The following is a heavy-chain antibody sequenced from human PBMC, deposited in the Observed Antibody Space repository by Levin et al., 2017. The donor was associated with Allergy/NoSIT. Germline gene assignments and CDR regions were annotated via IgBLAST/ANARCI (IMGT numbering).Heavy chain of an antibody. J-gene: IGHJ4*02. CDR2: ISGSGDST. V-gene: IGHV3-23*01. Sequence: PGGSLRLSCAASGFTFSSYAMTWVRQAPGKGLEWVSAISGSGDSTYYTDSVKGRFTISRDNSKNTLYLQMNSLRAEDTAVYYCAKDVWAAVVVAATPSAEVDYWGQGTLVTVSS. D-gene: IGHD2-15*01. CDR3: AKDVWAAVVVAATPSAEVDY. CDR1: GFTFSSYA.